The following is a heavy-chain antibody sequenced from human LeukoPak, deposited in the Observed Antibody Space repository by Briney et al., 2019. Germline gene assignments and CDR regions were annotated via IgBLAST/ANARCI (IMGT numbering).Heavy chain of an antibody. Sequence: GESLKISCKGSGYSFTSYWIGWVRQMPGKGLEWMGIIYPGDSGTRYSPSFQGQVTISADKSISTAYLQWSSLKASDTAMYYCASYIAAAGTGFDPWGQGTLVTVSS. V-gene: IGHV5-51*01. CDR1: GYSFTSYW. D-gene: IGHD6-13*01. CDR3: ASYIAAAGTGFDP. J-gene: IGHJ5*02. CDR2: IYPGDSGT.